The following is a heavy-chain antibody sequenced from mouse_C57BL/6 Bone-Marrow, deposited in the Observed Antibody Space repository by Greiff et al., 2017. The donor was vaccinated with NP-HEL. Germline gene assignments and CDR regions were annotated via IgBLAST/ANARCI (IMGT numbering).Heavy chain of an antibody. Sequence: QVQLQQPGAELVKPGASVKLSCKASGYTFTSYWMHWVKQRPGRGLEWIGRIDPNSGGTKYNEKFKSKATLTVDKPSSTAYMQLSSLTSEHSAVYYCARGRDTTVVATRYFDVWGTGTTVTVSS. D-gene: IGHD1-1*01. V-gene: IGHV1-72*01. CDR2: IDPNSGGT. J-gene: IGHJ1*03. CDR1: GYTFTSYW. CDR3: ARGRDTTVVATRYFDV.